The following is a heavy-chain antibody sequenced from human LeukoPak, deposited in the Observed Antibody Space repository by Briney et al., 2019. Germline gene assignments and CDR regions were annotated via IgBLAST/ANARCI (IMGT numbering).Heavy chain of an antibody. J-gene: IGHJ6*02. CDR1: GVTFSSYV. V-gene: IGHV3-21*01. CDR2: ISSSSSYI. Sequence: GGSLRLSCEASGVTFSSYVMSWVRQAPGKGLEWVSSISSSSSYIYYADSVKGRFTISRDNAKNSLYLQMNSLRAEDTAVYYCARGLGYCSSTSCLYYYGMDVWGQGTTVTVSS. D-gene: IGHD2-2*01. CDR3: ARGLGYCSSTSCLYYYGMDV.